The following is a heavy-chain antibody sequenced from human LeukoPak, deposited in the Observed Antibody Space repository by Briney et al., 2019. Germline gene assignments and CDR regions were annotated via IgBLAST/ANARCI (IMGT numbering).Heavy chain of an antibody. CDR2: INPNSGGT. Sequence: ASVKVSCKASGYSFSRYGISWVRQAPGQGLEWMGWINPNSGGTNYAQKSQGRVTMTRDTSISTAYMELSRLRSDDTAVYYCARPYGSGSRSRFFDPWGQGTLVTVSS. CDR1: GYSFSRYG. CDR3: ARPYGSGSRSRFFDP. D-gene: IGHD3-10*01. J-gene: IGHJ5*02. V-gene: IGHV1-2*02.